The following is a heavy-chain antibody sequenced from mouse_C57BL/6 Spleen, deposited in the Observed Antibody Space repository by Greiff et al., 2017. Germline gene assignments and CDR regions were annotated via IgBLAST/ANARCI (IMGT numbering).Heavy chain of an antibody. D-gene: IGHD2-3*01. CDR1: GYTFTGYW. CDR3: ARYYDGSYFDV. J-gene: IGHJ1*03. Sequence: QVQLQQSGAELMKPGASVKLSCKATGYTFTGYWIEWVKQRPGHGLEWIGEILPGSGSTNYNEKFKGKATFTADTSSNPAYMQRSSLTTEDSAIYYCARYYDGSYFDVWGTGTTVTVSS. CDR2: ILPGSGST. V-gene: IGHV1-9*01.